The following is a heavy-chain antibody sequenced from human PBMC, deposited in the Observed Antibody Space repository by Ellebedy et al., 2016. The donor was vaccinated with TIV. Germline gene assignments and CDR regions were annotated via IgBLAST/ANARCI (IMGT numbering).Heavy chain of an antibody. CDR2: IYHSGTT. V-gene: IGHV4-59*01. CDR3: ARLKAVRDISMYNYFDS. Sequence: GSLRLSCSVSGGSISSDYWSWIRQPPGKGLEWMGYIYHSGTTKYNPALKSRATISVDTSKNQFSLKLSSVTAADTAVYYCARLKAVRDISMYNYFDSWGQGTLVTVSA. CDR1: GGSISSDY. D-gene: IGHD5-12*01. J-gene: IGHJ5*01.